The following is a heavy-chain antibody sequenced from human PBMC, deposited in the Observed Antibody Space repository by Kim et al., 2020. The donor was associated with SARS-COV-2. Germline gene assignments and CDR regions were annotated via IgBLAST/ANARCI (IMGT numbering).Heavy chain of an antibody. CDR3: ARGSGSYYYYYGMDV. V-gene: IGHV7-4-1*02. J-gene: IGHJ6*02. Sequence: ASVKVSCKASGYTFTSYAMNWVRQPPGQGLEWMGWINTNTGNPTYAQGFTGRFVFSLDTSVSTAYLQISSLKAEDTAVYYCARGSGSYYYYYGMDVWGQGTTVTVSS. CDR1: GYTFTSYA. CDR2: INTNTGNP. D-gene: IGHD1-26*01.